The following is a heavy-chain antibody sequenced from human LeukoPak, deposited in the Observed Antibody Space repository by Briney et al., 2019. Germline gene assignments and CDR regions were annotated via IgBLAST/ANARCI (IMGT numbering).Heavy chain of an antibody. Sequence: GGSLRLSCAASGFTFSTYAMSWVRQAPGKGLECVSALSSNGNTIYYADSVKGRFTISRDNSKNTLSLQMNSLRAEDTAVYYCAKALYGGLDYWGQGTLVTVSS. CDR3: AKALYGGLDY. CDR2: LSSNGNTI. V-gene: IGHV3-23*01. D-gene: IGHD2-15*01. J-gene: IGHJ4*02. CDR1: GFTFSTYA.